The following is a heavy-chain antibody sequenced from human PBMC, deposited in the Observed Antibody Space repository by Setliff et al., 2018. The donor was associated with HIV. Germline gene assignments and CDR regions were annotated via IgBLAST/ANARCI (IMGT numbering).Heavy chain of an antibody. V-gene: IGHV4-39*07. CDR1: GGSISSRNFY. CDR3: AREVRWELPQGFDH. CDR2: IAYTGSG. Sequence: PSETLSLTCTVSGGSISSRNFYWGWIRQPPGKGLEWIGRIAYTGSGYYNSSLKSRVTLSVDTSRNACSLKLTSVTAADTAVYYCAREVRWELPQGFDHWGQGSQVTVSS. D-gene: IGHD1-26*01. J-gene: IGHJ4*02.